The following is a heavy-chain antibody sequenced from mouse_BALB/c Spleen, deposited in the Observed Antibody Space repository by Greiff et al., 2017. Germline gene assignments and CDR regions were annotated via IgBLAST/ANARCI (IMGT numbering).Heavy chain of an antibody. D-gene: IGHD1-1*01. CDR1: GFTFSSYT. CDR2: ISSGGSYT. V-gene: IGHV5-6-4*01. CDR3: TRYITTVVKAMDY. Sequence: EVKLMESGGGLVKPGGSLKLSCAASGFTFSSYTMSWVRQTPEKRLEWVATISSGGSYTYYPDSVKGRFTISRDNAKNTLYLQMSSLKSEDTAMYYCTRYITTVVKAMDYWGQGTSVTVSS. J-gene: IGHJ4*01.